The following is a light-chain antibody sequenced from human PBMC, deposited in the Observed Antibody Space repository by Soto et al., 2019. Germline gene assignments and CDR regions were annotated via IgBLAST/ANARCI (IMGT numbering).Light chain of an antibody. Sequence: EIVMTQSPATLSVSPGERATLSCRASQSVTSNFAWYQQKPGQAPRLLIYDASTRATGIPARFSGSGSGTESTLTISSPQSEAVAVYYSQQYNNWPPWTFGRGTKVDIK. CDR2: DAS. CDR3: QQYNNWPPWT. CDR1: QSVTSN. V-gene: IGKV3-15*01. J-gene: IGKJ1*01.